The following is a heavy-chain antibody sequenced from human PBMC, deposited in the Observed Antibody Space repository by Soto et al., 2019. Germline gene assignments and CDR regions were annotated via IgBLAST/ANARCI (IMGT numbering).Heavy chain of an antibody. J-gene: IGHJ6*02. CDR1: GFTFSSYG. V-gene: IGHV3-30*03. CDR2: ISYDGSNK. D-gene: IGHD5-12*01. Sequence: GGSLRLSCAASGFTFSSYGMHWVRQAPGKGLEWVAVISYDGSNKYYADSVKGRFTISRDNSKNTLYLQMNSLRAEDTAVYYCAVATTYYYYGMDVWGQGTTVTVSS. CDR3: AVATTYYYYGMDV.